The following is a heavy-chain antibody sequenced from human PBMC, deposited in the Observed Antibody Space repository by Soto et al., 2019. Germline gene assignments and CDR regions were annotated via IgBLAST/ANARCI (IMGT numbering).Heavy chain of an antibody. V-gene: IGHV3-21*01. Sequence: GGSLRLSCAASGFTFSSYSMNWVRQAPGKGLEWVSSISSSSSYIYYADSVKGRFTISRDNAKNSLYLQMNSLRAEDTAVYYCARGYSSGWYYNWFDPWGQGTLVTVSS. J-gene: IGHJ5*02. D-gene: IGHD6-19*01. CDR2: ISSSSSYI. CDR1: GFTFSSYS. CDR3: ARGYSSGWYYNWFDP.